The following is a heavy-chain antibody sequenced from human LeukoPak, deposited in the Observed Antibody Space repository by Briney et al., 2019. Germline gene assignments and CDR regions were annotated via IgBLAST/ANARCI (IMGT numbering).Heavy chain of an antibody. J-gene: IGHJ3*02. CDR1: GGSISSYY. CDR3: ARSPKYYYDSSGYYPDAFDI. CDR2: IYYSGST. Sequence: SETLPLTCTVSGGSISSYYWSWIRQPPGKGLEWIGYIYYSGSTNYNPSLKSRVTISVDTSKNQFSLKLSSVTAADTAVYYCARSPKYYYDSSGYYPDAFDIWGQGTMVTVSS. D-gene: IGHD3-22*01. V-gene: IGHV4-59*08.